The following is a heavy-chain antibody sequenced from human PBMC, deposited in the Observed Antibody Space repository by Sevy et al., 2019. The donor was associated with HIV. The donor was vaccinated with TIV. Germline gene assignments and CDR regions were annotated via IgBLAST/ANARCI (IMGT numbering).Heavy chain of an antibody. CDR1: GFTFSSYA. Sequence: GGSLRLSCAASGFTFSSYAMHWVRQAPGKGLEWVAVISYDGSNKYYADSVKGRFTISRANSKNTLYLQMNSLRAEDTAVYYCARGVGGYCSSTSCAGDWFDPWGQGTLVTVSS. CDR3: ARGVGGYCSSTSCAGDWFDP. CDR2: ISYDGSNK. D-gene: IGHD2-2*01. V-gene: IGHV3-30-3*01. J-gene: IGHJ5*02.